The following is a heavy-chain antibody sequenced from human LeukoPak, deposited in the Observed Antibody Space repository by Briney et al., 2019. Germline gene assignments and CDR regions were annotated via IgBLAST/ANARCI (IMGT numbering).Heavy chain of an antibody. D-gene: IGHD2-21*02. CDR1: GGTFSRSYY. CDR3: ARAVTEGPVANSGFDY. Sequence: PSETLSLTCTDSGGTFSRSYYWGWIRQPPGKGLVWIGSVYYSGSTYYNPSLKSRVAISVDSSKNQFSLKMTSVTAADTAVYYCARAVTEGPVANSGFDYWGQGTLVTVSS. CDR2: VYYSGST. V-gene: IGHV4-39*07. J-gene: IGHJ4*02.